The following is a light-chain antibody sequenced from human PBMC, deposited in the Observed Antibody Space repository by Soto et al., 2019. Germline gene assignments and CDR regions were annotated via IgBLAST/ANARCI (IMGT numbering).Light chain of an antibody. Sequence: QSVLTQPPSVSGAPGQRVTISCSGSSSNIGAGYDVHWYQQLPGTAPKLLISANNIRPSGVPDRFSGSKSGTSASLAITGLQAEDEADYYCQSYDSSLSGSRVFGGGTKLTVL. CDR2: ANN. CDR3: QSYDSSLSGSRV. J-gene: IGLJ3*02. V-gene: IGLV1-40*01. CDR1: SSNIGAGYD.